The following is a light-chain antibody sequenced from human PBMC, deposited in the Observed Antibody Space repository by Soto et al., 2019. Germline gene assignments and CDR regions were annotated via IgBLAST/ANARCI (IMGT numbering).Light chain of an antibody. CDR2: DVS. J-gene: IGLJ2*01. CDR1: SSDVGGYNY. Sequence: QSALTQPASVSGSPGQSITISCTGTSSDVGGYNYVSWYQQHPGKAPKLMIYDVSNRPSGVSNRFSGSKSGNTASLTISGLQAEDDADYYCCSYTGSSTPVVFGGGTKLTVL. CDR3: CSYTGSSTPVV. V-gene: IGLV2-14*03.